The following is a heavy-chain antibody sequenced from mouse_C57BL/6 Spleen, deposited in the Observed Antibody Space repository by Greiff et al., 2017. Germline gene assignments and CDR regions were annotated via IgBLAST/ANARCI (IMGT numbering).Heavy chain of an antibody. CDR3: AKPVRGCYFDY. CDR2: IWCDGST. D-gene: IGHD2-14*01. J-gene: IGHJ2*01. V-gene: IGHV2-3*01. Sequence: VHLVESGPGLVAPSQSLSITCTVSGFSLTSYGVRWVSQPPGQGLEWLGVIWCDGSTNYHSALISKLSISKDNSKSQVFLKLNSLQTDDTATYYCAKPVRGCYFDYWGQGTTLTVSS. CDR1: GFSLTSYG.